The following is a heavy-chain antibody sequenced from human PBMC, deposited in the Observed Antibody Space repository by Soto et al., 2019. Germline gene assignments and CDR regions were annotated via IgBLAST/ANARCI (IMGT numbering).Heavy chain of an antibody. Sequence: QVQLVQSGAEVKRPGASVKVSCKASGYTFTSYGISWVRQAPGQGLEWMGWISAYNGNTIYAQKLQGRVTITTDTSTSTANMELGSLRSDDTAVDYCSRGEDVLPFDYWGQGTLVTDSS. J-gene: IGHJ4*02. CDR2: ISAYNGNT. CDR3: SRGEDVLPFDY. D-gene: IGHD3-10*01. CDR1: GYTFTSYG. V-gene: IGHV1-18*01.